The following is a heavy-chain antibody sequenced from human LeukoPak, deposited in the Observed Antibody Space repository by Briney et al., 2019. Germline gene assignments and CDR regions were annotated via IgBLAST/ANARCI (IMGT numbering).Heavy chain of an antibody. CDR3: ARGPHIELVTALDY. V-gene: IGHV3-23*01. J-gene: IGHJ4*02. D-gene: IGHD2-21*02. Sequence: GSLRLSCAISGITLSNYGMSWVRQAPGKGLEWVAGISDSGGSTKYADSVKGRFTISRDNSQNTLYLQMSSLRAEDTAVSHCARGPHIELVTALDYWGQGTLVTVSP. CDR2: ISDSGGST. CDR1: GITLSNYG.